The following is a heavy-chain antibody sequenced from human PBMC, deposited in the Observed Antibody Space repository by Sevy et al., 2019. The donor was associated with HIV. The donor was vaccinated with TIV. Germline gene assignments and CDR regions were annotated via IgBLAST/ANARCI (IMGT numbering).Heavy chain of an antibody. CDR2: FAPQYGET. J-gene: IGHJ5*02. V-gene: IGHV1-24*01. D-gene: IGHD2-15*01. CDR1: GYTLTKLS. CDR3: TTVGLRYYSGSSSYQGDWFDP. Sequence: ASVKVSCKVSGYTLTKLSIHWVRQAPGKGLEWMGKFAPQYGETIYAQRFQGRLTMTEDTSPDTAFMELSSLTSEDTAIYYCTTVGLRYYSGSSSYQGDWFDPWGQGTLVTVSS.